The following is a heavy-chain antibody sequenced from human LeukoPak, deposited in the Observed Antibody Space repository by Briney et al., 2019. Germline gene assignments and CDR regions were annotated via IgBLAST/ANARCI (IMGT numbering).Heavy chain of an antibody. Sequence: PGGSLRLSCAASGFTSSSYGMHWVRQAPGKGLEWVAVIWYDGSNKYYADSVKGRFTISRDNSKNTLYLQMNSLRAEDTAVYYCARDMYYYDSSGYYASDYWGQGTLVTVSS. CDR3: ARDMYYYDSSGYYASDY. CDR1: GFTSSSYG. V-gene: IGHV3-33*01. CDR2: IWYDGSNK. J-gene: IGHJ4*02. D-gene: IGHD3-22*01.